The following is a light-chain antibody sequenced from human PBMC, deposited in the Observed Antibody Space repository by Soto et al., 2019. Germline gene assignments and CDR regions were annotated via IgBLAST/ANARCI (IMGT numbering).Light chain of an antibody. CDR1: QSISSSY. V-gene: IGKV3-20*01. J-gene: IGKJ4*01. CDR3: QQYGSSPLT. Sequence: EIVLTQSPGTLSLSPGERATLSCRASQSISSSYLVWYQQRPGQAPRLLIYGASSRATGIPDRFSGSGSGTDFTLTSSRLEPEDFAVYYCQQYGSSPLTFGGGTKVEIK. CDR2: GAS.